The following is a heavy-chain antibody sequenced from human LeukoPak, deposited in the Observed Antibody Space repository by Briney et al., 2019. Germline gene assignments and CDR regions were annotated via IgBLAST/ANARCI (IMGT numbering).Heavy chain of an antibody. Sequence: GGSLRLSCAASGFTFSSNAMSWVRQAPGKGLEWVSAISATGGSTHSADSVKGRFTISRDNAKNSLYLQMNSLRAEDTAVYFCARVGHWGSYDAFAIWGQGTMVTVSS. CDR3: ARVGHWGSYDAFAI. CDR1: GFTFSSNA. CDR2: ISATGGST. D-gene: IGHD7-27*01. J-gene: IGHJ3*02. V-gene: IGHV3-23*01.